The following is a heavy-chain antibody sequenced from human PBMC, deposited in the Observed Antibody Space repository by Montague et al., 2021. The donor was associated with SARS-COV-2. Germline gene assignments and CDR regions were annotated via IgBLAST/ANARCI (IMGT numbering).Heavy chain of an antibody. CDR3: TRVVWGVQDY. V-gene: IGHV6-1*01. Sequence: CAISGDSVSSNSVSWNWIRQSPSRGLEWLVRTYYRSKWSNEYALSVKSRITITPDTSKNQLSLQLTSVTPEDTAVYYCTRVVWGVQDYWGQGNLVTVSS. J-gene: IGHJ4*02. CDR1: GDSVSSNSVS. CDR2: TYYRSKWSN. D-gene: IGHD3-10*01.